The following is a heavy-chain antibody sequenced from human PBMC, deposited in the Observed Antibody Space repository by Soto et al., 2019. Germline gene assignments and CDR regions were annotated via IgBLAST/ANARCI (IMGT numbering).Heavy chain of an antibody. CDR3: ARDREATLTTSVRYYYYYGIDV. V-gene: IGHV1-69*04. Sequence: SVKVSCKGSGGTFSSCTISWVRQAPGQGLEGMGRIIPILGIANYAQRVQGRVTITADKSTSTAYMELSSLRSADTAVYYCARDREATLTTSVRYYYYYGIDVWGQRTTVTGSS. D-gene: IGHD4-17*01. CDR2: IIPILGIA. CDR1: GGTFSSCT. J-gene: IGHJ6*02.